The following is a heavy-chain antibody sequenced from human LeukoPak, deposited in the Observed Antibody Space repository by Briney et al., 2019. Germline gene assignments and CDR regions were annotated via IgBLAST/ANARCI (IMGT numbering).Heavy chain of an antibody. J-gene: IGHJ4*02. V-gene: IGHV4-59*01. D-gene: IGHD2-8*01. CDR2: FNYSGST. Sequence: PSETLSLTCTVSGGSLSSYYWSWIRQPPGKGLEWLGYFNYSGSTNYNPSLKSRVTISEGQSKYHFSLKLSSVTAADTAVYYCARGMTDFDYWGQGTLVTVSS. CDR3: ARGMTDFDY. CDR1: GGSLSSYY.